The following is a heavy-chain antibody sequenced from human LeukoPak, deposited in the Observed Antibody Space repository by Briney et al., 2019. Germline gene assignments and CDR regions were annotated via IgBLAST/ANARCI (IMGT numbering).Heavy chain of an antibody. CDR1: GGSISSSNW. V-gene: IGHV4-4*02. CDR2: IYYSGST. CDR3: ASSDGSSGLDAFDI. Sequence: SETLSLTCAVSGGSISSSNWWSWVRQPPGKGLEWIGYIYYSGSTYYNPSLKSRVTISVDTSKNQFSLKLSSVTAADTAVYYCASSDGSSGLDAFDIWGQGTMVTVSS. D-gene: IGHD6-19*01. J-gene: IGHJ3*02.